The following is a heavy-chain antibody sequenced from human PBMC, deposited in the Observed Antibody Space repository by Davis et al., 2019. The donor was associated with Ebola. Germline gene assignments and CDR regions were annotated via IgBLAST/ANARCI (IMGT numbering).Heavy chain of an antibody. J-gene: IGHJ4*02. V-gene: IGHV4-31*03. CDR3: ARLRTEMASFYFEY. Sequence: LRLSCTVSGGSISSGGYYWSWIRQLPGKGLEWIGYIYYSGIPYSNPSLGSRVTISVDTSKNQFSLNLSSVTAVDTAVYYCARLRTEMASFYFEYWGQGTLVTVSS. CDR1: GGSISSGGYY. CDR2: IYYSGIP. D-gene: IGHD5-24*01.